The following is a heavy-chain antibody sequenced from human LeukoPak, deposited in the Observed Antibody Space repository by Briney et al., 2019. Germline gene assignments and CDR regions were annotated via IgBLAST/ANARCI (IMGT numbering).Heavy chain of an antibody. Sequence: PGGSLRLSCAASGFTFSNSGMHWVRQAPGKGLEWVAVISYYRSNKYYADSVKVRFTISRDNSKNTLYLQMHSLRTEDPAIYYCAKGSLGGLANNGDYSVFDYWGQGTLVTVSS. D-gene: IGHD4-17*01. J-gene: IGHJ4*02. CDR3: AKGSLGGLANNGDYSVFDY. CDR2: ISYYRSNK. CDR1: GFTFSNSG. V-gene: IGHV3-30*18.